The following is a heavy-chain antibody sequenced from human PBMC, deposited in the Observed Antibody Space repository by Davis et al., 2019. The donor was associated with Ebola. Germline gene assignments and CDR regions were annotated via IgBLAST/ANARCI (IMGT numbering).Heavy chain of an antibody. CDR1: GGSFSGYY. J-gene: IGHJ6*03. D-gene: IGHD2-8*01. Sequence: PSETLSLTCAVYGGSFSGYYWSWIRQPPGKGLEWIGEINHSGSTNYNPSLKSRVTISVDTSKNQFSLKLSSVTAADTAVYYCSYAGVLMVYAYPGYYMDVWGKGTTVTVPS. CDR2: INHSGST. V-gene: IGHV4-34*01. CDR3: SYAGVLMVYAYPGYYMDV.